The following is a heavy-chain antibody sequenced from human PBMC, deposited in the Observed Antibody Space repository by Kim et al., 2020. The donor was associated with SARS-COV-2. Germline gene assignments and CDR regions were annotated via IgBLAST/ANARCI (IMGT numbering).Heavy chain of an antibody. CDR1: GGSFSTSSYY. J-gene: IGHJ4*01. D-gene: IGHD3-10*01. Sequence: SETLSLTCTVSGGSFSTSSYYWGWIRQSPGKGLEWIGSIFYSRSTYYNPSLKSRVTISVDTSKNQFSLKLTSVTAADTAVYYCARLPNYFGSGAFDYWV. V-gene: IGHV4-39*01. CDR2: IFYSRST. CDR3: ARLPNYFGSGAFDY.